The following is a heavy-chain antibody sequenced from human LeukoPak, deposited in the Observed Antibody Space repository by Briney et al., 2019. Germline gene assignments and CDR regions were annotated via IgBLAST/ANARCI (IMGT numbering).Heavy chain of an antibody. V-gene: IGHV1-69*13. CDR2: IIPMFGTP. J-gene: IGHJ5*02. D-gene: IGHD3-9*01. CDR1: GDTFTTYA. CDR3: ARELRYFDWITGWFDP. Sequence: GASVKVSCKASGDTFTTYAIIWVRQAPGQGLEWMGGIIPMFGTPNYAQRMQGRVTITADESTSTAYMELSSLRSEDTAVYYCARELRYFDWITGWFDPWGQGTLVTVSS.